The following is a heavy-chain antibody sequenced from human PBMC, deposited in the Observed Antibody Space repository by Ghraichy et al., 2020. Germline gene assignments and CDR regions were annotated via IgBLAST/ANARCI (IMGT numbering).Heavy chain of an antibody. CDR3: ARESFVVLPAAEFFDY. D-gene: IGHD2-2*01. V-gene: IGHV3-21*01. CDR2: ISSSSSYI. J-gene: IGHJ4*02. CDR1: GFTFSSYS. Sequence: LTCAASGFTFSSYSMNWVRQAPGKGLEWVSSISSSSSYIHYADSVKGRFTISRDNAKNSLYLQMNSLRAEDTAVYYCARESFVVLPAAEFFDYWGQGTLVTVSS.